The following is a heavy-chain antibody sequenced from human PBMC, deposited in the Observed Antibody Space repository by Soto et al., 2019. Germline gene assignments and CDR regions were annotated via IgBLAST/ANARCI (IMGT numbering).Heavy chain of an antibody. J-gene: IGHJ3*02. Sequence: SVKVSCKASGGTFSSYAISWVRQAPGQGLEWMGGIIPIFGTTNYAQKFQGRVTITADKSTSTAYMELSSLRSEDTAVYYCETGDGLGAYCGGECWYDAFDIWRQGTLVTVS. CDR3: ETGDGLGAYCGGECWYDAFDI. V-gene: IGHV1-69*06. CDR2: IIPIFGTT. D-gene: IGHD2-21*01. CDR1: GGTFSSYA.